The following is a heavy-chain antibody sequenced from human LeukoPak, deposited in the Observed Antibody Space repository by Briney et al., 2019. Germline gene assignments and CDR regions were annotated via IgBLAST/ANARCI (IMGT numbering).Heavy chain of an antibody. D-gene: IGHD2-15*01. V-gene: IGHV3-33*01. CDR3: ARIGCTGGNCRPYYYYGMDV. J-gene: IGHJ6*02. CDR1: GFTFSTYG. Sequence: GGSLRLSCAASGFTFSTYGMHWVRQAPGKGLEWVAIIWYDGSNKYYADTVKGGFTISRDHSKNTMYLQMNSLRAQDTAVYYCARIGCTGGNCRPYYYYGMDVWGQGATVTVSS. CDR2: IWYDGSNK.